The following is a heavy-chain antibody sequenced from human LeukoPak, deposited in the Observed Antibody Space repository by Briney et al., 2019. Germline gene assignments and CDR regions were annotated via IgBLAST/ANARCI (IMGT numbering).Heavy chain of an antibody. CDR1: GFTFDDYA. D-gene: IGHD1-26*01. Sequence: GGSLRLSCAASGFTFDDYAMHWVPHAPGKGLEWVSGISWNSGSIGYADSVKGRFTISRDNAKNSLYLQMNSLRAEDTALYYCAKDRASDSGGFQVFDYWGQGTLVTVSS. CDR3: AKDRASDSGGFQVFDY. CDR2: ISWNSGSI. V-gene: IGHV3-9*01. J-gene: IGHJ4*02.